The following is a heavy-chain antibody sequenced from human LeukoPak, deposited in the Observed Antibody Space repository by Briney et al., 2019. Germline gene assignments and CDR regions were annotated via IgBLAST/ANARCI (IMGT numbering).Heavy chain of an antibody. J-gene: IGHJ6*02. Sequence: SETLSLTCTVSGGSISSSSYYWGWIHQPPGKGLEWIGSIYYSGSTYYNPSLKSRVTISVDTSKNQFSLKLSSVTAADTAVYYCARRREGDYGDYDYGMDVWGQGTTVTVSS. CDR1: GGSISSSSYY. D-gene: IGHD4-17*01. V-gene: IGHV4-39*01. CDR2: IYYSGST. CDR3: ARRREGDYGDYDYGMDV.